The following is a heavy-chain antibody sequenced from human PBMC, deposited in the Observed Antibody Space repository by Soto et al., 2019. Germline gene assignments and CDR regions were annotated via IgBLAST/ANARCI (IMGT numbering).Heavy chain of an antibody. V-gene: IGHV1-69*04. D-gene: IGHD2-15*01. Sequence: SVKVSCKASGGTFSSYTISWVRQAPGQGLEWMGRIIPILGIANYAQKFQGRVTITADKSTSTAYMELSSLRSEDTAVYYCARERGCSGGSCYSGFDPWGQGTLVTVSS. J-gene: IGHJ5*02. CDR3: ARERGCSGGSCYSGFDP. CDR2: IIPILGIA. CDR1: GGTFSSYT.